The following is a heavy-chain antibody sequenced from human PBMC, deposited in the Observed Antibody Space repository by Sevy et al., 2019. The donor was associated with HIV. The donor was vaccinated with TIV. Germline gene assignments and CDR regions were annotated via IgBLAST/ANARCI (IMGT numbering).Heavy chain of an antibody. CDR3: ARPARTIAVAGPYPDPSFDY. V-gene: IGHV1-46*03. CDR2: INPSGGST. D-gene: IGHD6-19*01. Sequence: ASVKVSCKASGYTFTSYYMHWVRQAPGQGLEWMGIINPSGGSTSYAQKFQGRVTMTRDTSTSTVYMELSSLRSEDTAVYYSARPARTIAVAGPYPDPSFDYWGQGTLVTVSS. J-gene: IGHJ4*02. CDR1: GYTFTSYY.